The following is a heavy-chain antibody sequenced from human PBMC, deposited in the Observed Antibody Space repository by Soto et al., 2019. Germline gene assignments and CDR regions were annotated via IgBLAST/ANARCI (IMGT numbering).Heavy chain of an antibody. Sequence: SAPLSLTCAVYGGSFSGYYWSWIRQPPGKGLEWIGEINHSGSTNYNPSLKSRVTISVDTSKNQFSLKLSSVTAADTAVYYCARRNYLIAVAGNRYNWFDPWGQGTLVTVSS. J-gene: IGHJ5*02. D-gene: IGHD6-19*01. CDR3: ARRNYLIAVAGNRYNWFDP. CDR2: INHSGST. V-gene: IGHV4-34*01. CDR1: GGSFSGYY.